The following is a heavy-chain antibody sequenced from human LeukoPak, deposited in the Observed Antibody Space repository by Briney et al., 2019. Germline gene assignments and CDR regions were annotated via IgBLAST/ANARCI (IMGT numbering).Heavy chain of an antibody. V-gene: IGHV3-23*01. Sequence: GGSLRLSCAASGFTFSSYAMSWVRQAPGKGLEWVSSISGSGGNTFYADSVKGRFTISRDNSKNTLYLQMNSLRAEDTAAYHCAKGRKEDGCAALNYGGQGTLVTVST. CDR1: GFTFSSYA. CDR3: AKGRKEDGCAALNY. CDR2: ISGSGGNT. D-gene: IGHD3-9*01. J-gene: IGHJ4*02.